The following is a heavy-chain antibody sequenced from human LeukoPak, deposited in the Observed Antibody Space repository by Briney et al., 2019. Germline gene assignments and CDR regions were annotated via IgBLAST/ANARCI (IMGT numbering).Heavy chain of an antibody. Sequence: ASVKVSCKASGGTFSSYAISWVRQAPGQGLEWMGGIIPIFGPANYAQKFQGRVTITADESTSTAYMELSSLRSEDTAVYYCARLGCSSTSCYEDGYYYYGMDVWGQGTTVTVSS. D-gene: IGHD2-2*01. J-gene: IGHJ6*02. CDR1: GGTFSSYA. V-gene: IGHV1-69*01. CDR2: IIPIFGPA. CDR3: ARLGCSSTSCYEDGYYYYGMDV.